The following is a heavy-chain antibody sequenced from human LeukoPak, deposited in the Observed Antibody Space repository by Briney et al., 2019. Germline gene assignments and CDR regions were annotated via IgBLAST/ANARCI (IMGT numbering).Heavy chain of an antibody. CDR2: IYYSGSA. CDR3: ARDQDYYGSGSYGPDY. Sequence: SETLSLTCTVSGGSIGNGDYYWSWIRQPPGKGLEWIGYIYYSGSAYYNPSLKSRIIISVDMSNNLFSLRLSSVTAADTAVYYCARDQDYYGSGSYGPDYWGQGTLVTVSS. D-gene: IGHD3-10*01. J-gene: IGHJ4*02. V-gene: IGHV4-30-4*01. CDR1: GGSIGNGDYY.